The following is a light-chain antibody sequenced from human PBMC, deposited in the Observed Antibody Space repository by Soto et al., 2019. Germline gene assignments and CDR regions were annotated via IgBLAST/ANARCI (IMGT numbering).Light chain of an antibody. CDR3: QQSYSTPRWT. Sequence: DIHMTQSPSSLSASLGDRVTITFRASQSISSYLNWYQQKPGKAPKLLIYAASSLQSGVPSRFSGSGSGTDFTLTISSLQPEDFATYYCQQSYSTPRWTFGQGTKVDIK. CDR2: AAS. V-gene: IGKV1-39*01. J-gene: IGKJ1*01. CDR1: QSISSY.